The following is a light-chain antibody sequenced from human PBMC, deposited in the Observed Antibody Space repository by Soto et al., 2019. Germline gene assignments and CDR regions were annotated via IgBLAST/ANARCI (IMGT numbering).Light chain of an antibody. CDR3: QQGHNWPLT. V-gene: IGKV3-15*01. CDR1: QSISSE. CDR2: GAS. J-gene: IGKJ2*01. Sequence: EIVMTQSPATLSVSPGESATLSCRASQSISSELAWYQQKPGQPPRLLIYGASTRDTGVPARFTGSGSGSDFTLTISGLQSEDFAVYSCQQGHNWPLTFGQGTRLEI.